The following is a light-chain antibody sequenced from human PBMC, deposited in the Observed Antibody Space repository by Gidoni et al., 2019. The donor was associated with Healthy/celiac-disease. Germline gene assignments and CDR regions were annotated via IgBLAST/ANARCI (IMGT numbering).Light chain of an antibody. CDR3: QAWDSSTVV. CDR1: KLGVKY. CDR2: QDR. J-gene: IGLJ2*01. Sequence: SYELTQQHSVSVYPGQTASITGSGDKLGVKYPCWDQQKPGQSPVLVIYQDRTRPSGISERFSGSNSGNTATLTISGTQAMDEADYYCQAWDSSTVVFGGGTKLTVL. V-gene: IGLV3-1*01.